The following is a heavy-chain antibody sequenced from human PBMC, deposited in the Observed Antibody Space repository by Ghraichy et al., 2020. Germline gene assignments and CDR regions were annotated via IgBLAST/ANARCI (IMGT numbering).Heavy chain of an antibody. CDR2: ITDGGGGT. CDR1: GFTFSNYA. Sequence: GGSLTLSCAASGFTFSNYAMSWVRQAPGKGLEWVSSITDGGGGTDYADSVKGRFTISRDNSKKTLYLQMNSLRAEDTAVYYCAKDDYGSGSYYTLSFDYWGQGTLVTVSS. V-gene: IGHV3-23*01. CDR3: AKDDYGSGSYYTLSFDY. J-gene: IGHJ4*02. D-gene: IGHD3-10*01.